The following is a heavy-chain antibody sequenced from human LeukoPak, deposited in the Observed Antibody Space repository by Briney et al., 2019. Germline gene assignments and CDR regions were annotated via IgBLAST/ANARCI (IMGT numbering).Heavy chain of an antibody. CDR3: SRESGKFDY. CDR2: ISGDCVSP. J-gene: IGHJ4*02. V-gene: IGHV3-43*02. CDR1: GLPIADFA. Sequence: GGSLTLSCVASGLPIADFAMHWVRQAPGKGLDWVSLISGDCVSPFYVDSVKGRFSISRDNRKNSLSLEMNSLRTDDTDMYYLSRESGKFDYWGQGTLVAVSS.